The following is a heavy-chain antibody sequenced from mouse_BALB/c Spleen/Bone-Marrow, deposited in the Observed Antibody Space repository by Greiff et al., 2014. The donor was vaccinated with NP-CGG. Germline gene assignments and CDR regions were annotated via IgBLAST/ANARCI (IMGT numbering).Heavy chain of an antibody. J-gene: IGHJ1*01. CDR1: GYSFTGYY. CDR2: INPYNGAT. CDR3: ARRNYGSSYWYFDV. Sequence: VQLQQSGPELVKPGASVKISCKASGYSFTGYYMHWVKQSHVKSLEWIGRINPYNGATSYNQNFKDKASLTVDKSSSTAYMELHSLTSEDSXVYYCARRNYGSSYWYFDVWGAGTTVTVSS. D-gene: IGHD1-1*01. V-gene: IGHV1-26*01.